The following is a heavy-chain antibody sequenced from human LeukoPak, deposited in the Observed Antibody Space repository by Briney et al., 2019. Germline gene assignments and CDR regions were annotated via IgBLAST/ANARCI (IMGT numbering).Heavy chain of an antibody. J-gene: IGHJ4*02. D-gene: IGHD2-21*02. CDR2: INWNGGST. V-gene: IGHV3-20*04. CDR1: GFTFSSYA. Sequence: GGSLRLSCAASGFTFSSYAMSWVRQAPGKGLEWVSGINWNGGSTGYADSVEGRFTISRDNAKNSQYLQMNSLRVEDAALYYCARAQTYGDSRLLLDYWGQGTLVTVSS. CDR3: ARAQTYGDSRLLLDY.